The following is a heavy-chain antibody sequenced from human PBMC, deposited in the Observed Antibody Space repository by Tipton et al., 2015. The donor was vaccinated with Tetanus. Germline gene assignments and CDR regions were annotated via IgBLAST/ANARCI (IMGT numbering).Heavy chain of an antibody. J-gene: IGHJ4*02. CDR3: ARDPHTIRTGNHRGFDY. CDR1: GFDFRSDW. D-gene: IGHD3-10*01. CDR2: IKQDGNEK. V-gene: IGHV3-7*03. Sequence: SLRLSCAASGFDFRSDWMTWVRQAPGRGLEWVANIKQDGNEKYHVDSVKGRFTISRDNGKNLLYLQMNSLRVEDTAVYYCARDPHTIRTGNHRGFDYWGQGTKVIVSS.